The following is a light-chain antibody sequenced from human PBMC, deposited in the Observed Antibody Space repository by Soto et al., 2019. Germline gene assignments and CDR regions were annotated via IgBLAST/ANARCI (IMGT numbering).Light chain of an antibody. V-gene: IGKV3-11*01. CDR3: QQRSNSPLT. CDR1: KSVSSR. CDR2: DAC. Sequence: EIVLTQSPATLSLSPGERAALSFRASKSVSSRLAWYQQKPGQAPRLLIYDACNRATGIPARFSGSGSGTDFTLIISSLEPEDLAVYYCQQRSNSPLTFGGGTKVEIK. J-gene: IGKJ4*01.